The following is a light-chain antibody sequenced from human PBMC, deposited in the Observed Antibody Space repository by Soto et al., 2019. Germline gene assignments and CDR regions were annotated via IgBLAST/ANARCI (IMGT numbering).Light chain of an antibody. CDR2: KVS. V-gene: IGKV2-30*01. Sequence: EVVMTQSPLSLPVTLGQPASISCRSSQSLVYSDGNTYLNWFHQRPGQSPRRLIYKVSNRDSGVPDRFSGSGSGTDFTLKISRVEADDVGVYYCMQGTYWPRLTFGGGTKVEIK. J-gene: IGKJ4*01. CDR1: QSLVYSDGNTY. CDR3: MQGTYWPRLT.